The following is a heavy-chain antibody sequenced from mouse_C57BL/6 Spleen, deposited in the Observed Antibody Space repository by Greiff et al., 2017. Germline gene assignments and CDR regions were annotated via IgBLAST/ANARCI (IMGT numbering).Heavy chain of an antibody. CDR3: AREGDYGFAY. D-gene: IGHD2-4*01. J-gene: IGHJ3*01. Sequence: EVHLVESGPELVKPGASVKISCKASGYSFTDYNMNWVKQSNGKSLEWIGVINPNYGTTSYNQKFKGQATFTVDQSSSTAYMQLNRLTSEVSAVYYCAREGDYGFAYWGQGTLVTVSA. CDR1: GYSFTDYN. CDR2: INPNYGTT. V-gene: IGHV1-39*01.